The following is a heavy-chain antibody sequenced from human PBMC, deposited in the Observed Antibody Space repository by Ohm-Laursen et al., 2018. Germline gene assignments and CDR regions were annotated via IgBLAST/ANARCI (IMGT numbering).Heavy chain of an antibody. D-gene: IGHD3-22*01. V-gene: IGHV4-34*01. CDR2: INHSGST. CDR1: GGSFSGYY. CDR3: ARVHYYDSSGPRDYYYGMDV. J-gene: IGHJ6*02. Sequence: SDTLSLTCAVYGGSFSGYYWSWIRQPPGKGLEWIGEINHSGSTNYNPSLKSRVTISVDTSKNQFSLKLSSVTAADTAVYYCARVHYYDSSGPRDYYYGMDVWGQGTTVTVSS.